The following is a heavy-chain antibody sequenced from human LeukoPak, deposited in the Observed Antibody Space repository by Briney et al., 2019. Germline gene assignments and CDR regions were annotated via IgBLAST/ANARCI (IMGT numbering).Heavy chain of an antibody. CDR1: GGSISSYY. D-gene: IGHD3-3*01. CDR3: ARASTYYDFWSGLGAWDWDY. J-gene: IGHJ4*02. CDR2: IYTSGST. V-gene: IGHV4-4*07. Sequence: SETLSLTCTVSGGSISSYYWSWIRQPAGKGLEWIGRIYTSGSTNYNPSLKSRVTVSVDTSKNQFSLKLSSVTAADTAVYYCARASTYYDFWSGLGAWDWDYWGQGTLVTVSS.